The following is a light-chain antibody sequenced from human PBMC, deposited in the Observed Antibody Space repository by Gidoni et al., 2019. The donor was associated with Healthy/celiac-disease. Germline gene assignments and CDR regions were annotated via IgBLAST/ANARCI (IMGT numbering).Light chain of an antibody. CDR3: QQYNSYSRT. CDR1: QRISSW. Sequence: IQMTQSPSALAASVGERVTITCRAIQRISSWLAWYQQKPAKSQKLLIYDASSFESGVPSRFSGSGSGTEFTLTISSLQSDDFATYYCQQYNSYSRTFGQGTKVEIK. V-gene: IGKV1-5*01. J-gene: IGKJ1*01. CDR2: DAS.